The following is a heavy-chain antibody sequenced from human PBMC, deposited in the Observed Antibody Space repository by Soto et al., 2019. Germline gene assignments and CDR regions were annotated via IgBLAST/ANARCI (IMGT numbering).Heavy chain of an antibody. J-gene: IGHJ4*02. CDR2: ISSSSSTI. V-gene: IGHV3-48*01. CDR3: VRGRPVTTLGPNCDY. CDR1: GFTFSSYS. D-gene: IGHD3-9*01. Sequence: EVQLVESGGGLVQPGGSLRLSCVGSGFTFSSYSMNWVRQAPGKGLEWVSYISSSSSTIYYADSVKGRFTISGDNAENSLYLQMNSLRADDTALYYCVRGRPVTTLGPNCDYWGQGTLVTVSS.